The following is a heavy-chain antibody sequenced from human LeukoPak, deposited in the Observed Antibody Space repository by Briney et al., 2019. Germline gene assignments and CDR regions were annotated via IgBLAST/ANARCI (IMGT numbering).Heavy chain of an antibody. CDR1: GGSISTYY. CDR3: ARMSTVVTRGVFDY. V-gene: IGHV4-59*01. Sequence: PSETLSLTCTVSGGSISTYYWTWIRQPPGKGLEWIGYTQYSGNTFYNVALKSRVTISLDTSKSQLSLILTSVTAADTAVYYCARMSTVVTRGVFDYWGQGTLVTVSS. J-gene: IGHJ4*02. CDR2: TQYSGNT. D-gene: IGHD4-23*01.